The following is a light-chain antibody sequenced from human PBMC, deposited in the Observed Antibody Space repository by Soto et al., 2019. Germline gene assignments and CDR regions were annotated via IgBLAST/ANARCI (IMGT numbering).Light chain of an antibody. Sequence: QSVLTQPPSASGNPGQRVTISCSGSNSNIGSNTVHWYQQLPGTAPKLLIYSNNQRPSGVPDRFSGSKSGTSASLAISGLQSEDEAEYYCAAWDDSLNGPNVVFGGGTKLTVL. CDR2: SNN. V-gene: IGLV1-44*01. CDR3: AAWDDSLNGPNVV. CDR1: NSNIGSNT. J-gene: IGLJ2*01.